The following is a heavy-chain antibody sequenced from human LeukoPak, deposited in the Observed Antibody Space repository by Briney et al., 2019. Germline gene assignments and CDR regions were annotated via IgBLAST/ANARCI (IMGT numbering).Heavy chain of an antibody. CDR1: GYSISSGYY. Sequence: PSETLSLTCAVSGYSISSGYYWGWIRQPPGKGLEWIGSIYHSGSTYYNPSLKSRVTISVDTSKNQFSLKLSSVTAADTAVYYCARYGYYYGSGSQTVDYWGQGTLVTVSS. J-gene: IGHJ4*02. CDR3: ARYGYYYGSGSQTVDY. V-gene: IGHV4-38-2*01. D-gene: IGHD3-10*01. CDR2: IYHSGST.